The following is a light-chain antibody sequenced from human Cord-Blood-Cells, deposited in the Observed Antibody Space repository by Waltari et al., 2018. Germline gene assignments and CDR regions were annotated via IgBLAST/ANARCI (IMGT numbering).Light chain of an antibody. V-gene: IGLV2-23*01. J-gene: IGLJ2*01. CDR3: CSYAGVV. Sequence: QSALTQPASVSGSPGQSITISCTGTSSDVGSYNLVSWYQQHPGKAPKLMIYEGSKRPSGVSNRFSGSKSGNTASLTISGLQAVDEADYYCCSYAGVVFGGGTKLTVL. CDR2: EGS. CDR1: SSDVGSYNL.